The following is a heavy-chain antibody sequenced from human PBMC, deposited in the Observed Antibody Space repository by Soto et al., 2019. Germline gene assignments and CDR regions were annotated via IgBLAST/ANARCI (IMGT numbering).Heavy chain of an antibody. D-gene: IGHD2-21*02. J-gene: IGHJ4*02. CDR1: GFTVSRNY. Sequence: PGGSLRLSCAASGFTVSRNYRSWVRQAPGKGLEWVSAISGESKYIYYADSVKGRFTISRDNAKNTLYLQMNSLRAEDTAIYYCARSIVVVTALDYWGQGTLVTVSS. V-gene: IGHV3-21*01. CDR3: ARSIVVVTALDY. CDR2: ISGESKYI.